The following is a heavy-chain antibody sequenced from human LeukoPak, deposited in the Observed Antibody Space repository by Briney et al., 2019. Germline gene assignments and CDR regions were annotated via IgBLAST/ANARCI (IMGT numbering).Heavy chain of an antibody. Sequence: GASVKVYCKASGGTFSSYAISWERRAPGQGLEWMGGIIPIFGTANYAQKFQGRVTITADESTSTAYMELSSLRSEDTAVYYCATQYCSSTSCYLPGWFDPWGQGTLVTVSS. D-gene: IGHD2-2*01. CDR2: IIPIFGTA. CDR3: ATQYCSSTSCYLPGWFDP. J-gene: IGHJ5*02. CDR1: GGTFSSYA. V-gene: IGHV1-69*01.